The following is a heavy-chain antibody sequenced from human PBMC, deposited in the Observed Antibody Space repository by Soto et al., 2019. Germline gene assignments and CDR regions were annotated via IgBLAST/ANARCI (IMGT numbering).Heavy chain of an antibody. Sequence: QVQLVQSGAEVKKPGASVKVSCKASGYTFTSYYMHWVRQAPGQGLEWMGIINPSGGSTSYAQKFKGSVTMTRDTATSTVYMELSSLRSEDTAVYYCARDRYYGSGSYYNPYYFDYWGQGTLVTVSS. D-gene: IGHD3-10*01. V-gene: IGHV1-46*03. CDR2: INPSGGST. CDR3: ARDRYYGSGSYYNPYYFDY. J-gene: IGHJ4*02. CDR1: GYTFTSYY.